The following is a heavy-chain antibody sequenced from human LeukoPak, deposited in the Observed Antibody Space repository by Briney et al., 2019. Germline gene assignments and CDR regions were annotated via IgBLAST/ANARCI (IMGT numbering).Heavy chain of an antibody. V-gene: IGHV3-64D*09. CDR2: ISSSGDK. Sequence: GGSLRLSCSASGFTFSTYVMHWVRQAPGKGLEYVSGISSSGDKYYADSVKGRFTISRDNSKNTVNLQMSSLRIEDTAVYYCATASLRFLNWYFDLWGRGTLVTVSS. J-gene: IGHJ2*01. D-gene: IGHD3-3*01. CDR1: GFTFSTYV. CDR3: ATASLRFLNWYFDL.